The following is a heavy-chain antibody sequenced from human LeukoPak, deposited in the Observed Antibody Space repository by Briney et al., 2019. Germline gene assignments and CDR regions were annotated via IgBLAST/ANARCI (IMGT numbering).Heavy chain of an antibody. D-gene: IGHD2/OR15-2a*01. J-gene: IGHJ4*02. CDR2: INPNSGGT. V-gene: IGHV1-2*02. Sequence: ASVKVSCKASGYTFTGYYMHWVRQAPGQGLEWMGWINPNSGGTNYAQKFQGRVTMTTDTSTDTAYMELTSLRSDDTAVYYCARRRAVYPGPGTYFDYWGQGTLVTVSS. CDR1: GYTFTGYY. CDR3: ARRRAVYPGPGTYFDY.